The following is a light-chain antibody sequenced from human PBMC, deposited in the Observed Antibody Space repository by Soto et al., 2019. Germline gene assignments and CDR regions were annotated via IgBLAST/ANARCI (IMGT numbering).Light chain of an antibody. Sequence: EIVMTQSPATLSVSPGESATLSCRASQRVYSNLAWYQQRPGQAPRLLIYGASTRATGVPARFSGRGSGTEFTLTISSLQSEDFAVYYCQQYTNWPPNTFGQGTRLEIK. CDR2: GAS. CDR1: QRVYSN. J-gene: IGKJ5*01. CDR3: QQYTNWPPNT. V-gene: IGKV3-15*01.